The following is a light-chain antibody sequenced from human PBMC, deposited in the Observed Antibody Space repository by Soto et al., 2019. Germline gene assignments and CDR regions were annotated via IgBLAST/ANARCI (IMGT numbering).Light chain of an antibody. CDR2: GAS. Sequence: EIVMTQSAATLSVSPGERATLSCRASQSVSSNLAWYQQKPGQAPRLLIYGASTRATGIPARFSGSGSGTEFTLTITSLQPDDTATYFCQQYSTYLWTFGQGTKVDIK. J-gene: IGKJ1*01. CDR1: QSVSSN. V-gene: IGKV3-15*01. CDR3: QQYSTYLWT.